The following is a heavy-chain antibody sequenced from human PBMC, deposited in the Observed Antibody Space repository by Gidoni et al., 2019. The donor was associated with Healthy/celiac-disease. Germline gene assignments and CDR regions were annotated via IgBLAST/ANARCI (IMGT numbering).Heavy chain of an antibody. CDR2: IYYSGST. J-gene: IGHJ5*02. V-gene: IGHV4-31*02. CDR3: ATKVTMVRGDNPRRGFDP. Sequence: LEWIGYIYYSGSTYSNPSLKSRVTISVDTSKNQFSLKLGYVTAADTAVYYGATKVTMVRGDNPRRGFDPWGQGTLVTVSS. D-gene: IGHD3-10*01.